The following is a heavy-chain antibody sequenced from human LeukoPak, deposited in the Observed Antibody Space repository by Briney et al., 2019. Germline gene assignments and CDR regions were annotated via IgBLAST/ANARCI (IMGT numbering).Heavy chain of an antibody. CDR3: AREGNDFWSGYWYYFDC. CDR2: IYYSGST. Sequence: SETLSLTCTVSGGSISSYYWSWLRQPPGKGLEWIGYIYYSGSTNYNPSLKSRVTISVDTSENQFSLKLSSVTAADTAVYYCAREGNDFWSGYWYYFDCWGQGTLVTVSS. CDR1: GGSISSYY. J-gene: IGHJ4*02. V-gene: IGHV4-59*01. D-gene: IGHD3-3*01.